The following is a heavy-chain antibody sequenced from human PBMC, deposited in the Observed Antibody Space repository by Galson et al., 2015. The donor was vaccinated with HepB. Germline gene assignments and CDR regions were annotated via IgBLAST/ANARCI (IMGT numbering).Heavy chain of an antibody. V-gene: IGHV3-30-3*01. J-gene: IGHJ4*02. CDR3: AKDRSIGGDY. CDR2: ISYDGSNK. Sequence: SLRLSCAASGFTFSSYAMHWVRQAPGKGLEWVAVISYDGSNKYYADSVKGRFTISRDNSKNTLYLQMNSLRAEDTAVYYCAKDRSIGGDYWGQGTLVTVSS. CDR1: GFTFSSYA. D-gene: IGHD3-16*01.